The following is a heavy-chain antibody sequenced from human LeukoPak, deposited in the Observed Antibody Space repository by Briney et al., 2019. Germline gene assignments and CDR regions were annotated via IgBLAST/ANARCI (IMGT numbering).Heavy chain of an antibody. CDR3: ARDLGSSATSTNWFDP. J-gene: IGHJ5*02. Sequence: ASVKVSCKAPGYTFTSYGISGVRQAPGQGLEWMGWISAYNGNTNYAQKLQGRVTMTTDTSTSTAYMELRSLRSDDTAVYYCARDLGSSATSTNWFDPWGQGTLVTVSS. CDR1: GYTFTSYG. V-gene: IGHV1-18*01. CDR2: ISAYNGNT. D-gene: IGHD6-6*01.